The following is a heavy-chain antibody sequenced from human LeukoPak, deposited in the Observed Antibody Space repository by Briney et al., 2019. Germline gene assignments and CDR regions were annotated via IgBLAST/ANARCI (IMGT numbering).Heavy chain of an antibody. V-gene: IGHV1-18*01. Sequence: ASVKVSCKASGYTFTSYGISWVRQAPGQGLEGMGWISAYNGNTNYAQKLQGRVTMTTDTSTSTAYMELRSLRSDDTAVYYCARDCGYYYDSSGYYYYWGQGTLVTVSS. CDR3: ARDCGYYYDSSGYYYY. J-gene: IGHJ4*02. D-gene: IGHD3-22*01. CDR2: ISAYNGNT. CDR1: GYTFTSYG.